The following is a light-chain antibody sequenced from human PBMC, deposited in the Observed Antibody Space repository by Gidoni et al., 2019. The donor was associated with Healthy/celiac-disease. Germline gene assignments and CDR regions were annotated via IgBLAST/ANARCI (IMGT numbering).Light chain of an antibody. J-gene: IGKJ1*01. CDR3: QQYNNWPPWT. CDR2: GAS. V-gene: IGKV3-15*01. CDR1: QSVSSN. Sequence: VMTQSPATLSVSPGERATLSCRASQSVSSNLAWYQQKPGQAHRLLIYGASTRATGIPARFSGSGSGTEFTLTISSLQSEDCAVYYCQQYNNWPPWTFGQGTKVEIK.